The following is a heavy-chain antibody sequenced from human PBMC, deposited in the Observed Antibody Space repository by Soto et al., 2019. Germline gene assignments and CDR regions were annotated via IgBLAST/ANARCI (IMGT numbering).Heavy chain of an antibody. CDR2: IYPGDSDT. CDR3: AKRSGYGYWIFDY. D-gene: IGHD3-3*01. CDR1: VERFSRSW. V-gene: IGHV5-51*07. J-gene: IGHJ4*02. Sequence: EALKISGERRVERFSRSWRAWFHQNPGKGLEWMAMIYPGDSDTKYGPSFQGQVTISADNSISTAYLQLNSLKASDTAMYYCAKRSGYGYWIFDYWGQGTLVTVS.